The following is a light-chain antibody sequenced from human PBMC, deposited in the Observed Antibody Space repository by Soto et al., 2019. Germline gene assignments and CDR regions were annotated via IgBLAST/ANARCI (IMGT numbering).Light chain of an antibody. Sequence: EIVLTQSPGTLSLSPGQRATLSCRASQTISNTYLAWYQQKPGQAPRLLIYGASSRATGIPDRISGSGSGTDFSLIISRLEPEDSAVYYCQQYGSSPLTFGGGTKVDIK. V-gene: IGKV3-20*01. CDR2: GAS. J-gene: IGKJ4*01. CDR3: QQYGSSPLT. CDR1: QTISNTY.